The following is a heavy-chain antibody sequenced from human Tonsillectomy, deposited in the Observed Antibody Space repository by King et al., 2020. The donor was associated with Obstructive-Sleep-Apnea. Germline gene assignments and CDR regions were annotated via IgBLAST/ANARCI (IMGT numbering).Heavy chain of an antibody. Sequence: VQLVESGGGLVKPGGSLRLSCAASGFTFSSYSMNWVRQAPGKGLEWVSSITSSSSYIYSADSVKGRFTISRDNAKNSLYLQMNSLRAEDTAVYYCARDLLEYSSTWEPFDYWGQGTLVTVSS. CDR3: ARDLLEYSSTWEPFDY. J-gene: IGHJ4*02. CDR1: GFTFSSYS. CDR2: ITSSSSYI. D-gene: IGHD6-13*01. V-gene: IGHV3-21*01.